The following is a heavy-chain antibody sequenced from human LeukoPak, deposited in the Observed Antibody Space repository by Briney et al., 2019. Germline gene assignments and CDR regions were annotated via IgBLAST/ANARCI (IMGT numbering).Heavy chain of an antibody. CDR2: INPKTGEA. CDR3: ARPGNWWFDP. D-gene: IGHD3-10*01. V-gene: IGHV1-2*02. J-gene: IGHJ5*02. Sequence: ASVKVSCKASGYIFSAYYMHWVRQAPGQGLEWMGWINPKTGEATCAEKFQGRVSMTRDTSINTAYLELSSLTSDDTAVYYCARPGNWWFDPWGQGTLVTVSS. CDR1: GYIFSAYY.